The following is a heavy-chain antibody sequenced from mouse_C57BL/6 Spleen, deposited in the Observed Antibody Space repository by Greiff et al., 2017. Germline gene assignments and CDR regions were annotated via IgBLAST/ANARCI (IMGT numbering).Heavy chain of an antibody. CDR2: IDPSDSET. CDR3: ARSWYYGSSFDY. CDR1: GYTFTSYW. V-gene: IGHV1-52*01. Sequence: QVQLQQPGAELVRPGSSVKLSCKASGYTFTSYWMHWVKQRPIQGLEWIGNIDPSDSETHYNQKFKDKATLTVDKSSSTAYMQLSRLTSEDSAVYYCARSWYYGSSFDYGGQGTTLTVSS. J-gene: IGHJ2*01. D-gene: IGHD1-1*01.